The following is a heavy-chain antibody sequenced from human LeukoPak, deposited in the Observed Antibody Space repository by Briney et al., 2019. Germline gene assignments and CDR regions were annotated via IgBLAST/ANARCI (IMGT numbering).Heavy chain of an antibody. J-gene: IGHJ6*02. CDR1: GFTFSDSW. CDR3: ATYTHWVAGDV. V-gene: IGHV3-7*01. Sequence: GGSLRLSCAASGFTFSDSWMSWVRQAPGKGLEWVANMNQDGSAKGHVDSVKGRFTISRDNARNSLYLQMSSLRPEDTAVYYCATYTHWVAGDVWGQGTTVTVSS. D-gene: IGHD3-16*01. CDR2: MNQDGSAK.